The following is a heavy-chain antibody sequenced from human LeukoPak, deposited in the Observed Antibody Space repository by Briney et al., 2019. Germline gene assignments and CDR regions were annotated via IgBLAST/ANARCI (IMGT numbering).Heavy chain of an antibody. V-gene: IGHV3-15*01. CDR3: TTDGNYGDYVSAY. CDR1: GFTFSNAW. J-gene: IGHJ4*02. D-gene: IGHD4-17*01. CDR2: IKSKTDGGTT. Sequence: GGSLRLSCAASGFTFSNAWMSCVRQAPGKGREWVGRIKSKTDGGTTDYAAPVKGRFTISRDDSKNTLYLQMNSLKTEDTAVYYCTTDGNYGDYVSAYWGQGTLVTVSS.